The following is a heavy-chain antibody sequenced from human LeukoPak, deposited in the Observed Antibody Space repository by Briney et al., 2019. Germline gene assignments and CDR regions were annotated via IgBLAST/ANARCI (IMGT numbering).Heavy chain of an antibody. CDR1: GFTFSTSN. Sequence: GGSLRLSCAASGFTFSTSNMNWVRQTPEKGLEWVSTITPGGSNMYYHDSVKGRFTISRDNAKNLLFLQMNSLRAEDTAVYYCASWSGSSVLDYWGQGTLVTVSX. CDR3: ASWSGSSVLDY. V-gene: IGHV3-21*01. CDR2: ITPGGSNM. D-gene: IGHD3-3*01. J-gene: IGHJ4*02.